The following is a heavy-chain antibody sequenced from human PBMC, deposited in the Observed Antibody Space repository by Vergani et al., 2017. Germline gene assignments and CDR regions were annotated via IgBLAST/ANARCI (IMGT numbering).Heavy chain of an antibody. D-gene: IGHD4-17*01. CDR3: ARRSDYGDYVLNFDY. V-gene: IGHV5-10-1*03. J-gene: IGHJ4*02. CDR2: IDPSDSYT. CDR1: GYSFTSYW. Sequence: EVQLVQSGAEVKKPGESLRISCKGSGYSFTSYWISWVRQMPGKGLEWMGRIDPSDSYTNYSPSFQGNVTISADKSISTAYLQWSSLKASDTAMYYCARRSDYGDYVLNFDYWGQGTLVTVSS.